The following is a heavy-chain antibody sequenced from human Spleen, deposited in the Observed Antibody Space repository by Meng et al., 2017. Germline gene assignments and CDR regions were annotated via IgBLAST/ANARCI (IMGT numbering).Heavy chain of an antibody. CDR1: GGSFSGYY. Sequence: SETLSLTCAVYGGSFSGYYWSWIRQPPGKGLEWIGEINHSGSTNYNPSLKSRVTISVDTSKNQFSLKLSSVTAADTAVYYCARFGHGGYSYGYAYYYGMDVWGQGTTVTVSS. J-gene: IGHJ6*02. D-gene: IGHD5-18*01. V-gene: IGHV4-34*01. CDR3: ARFGHGGYSYGYAYYYGMDV. CDR2: INHSGST.